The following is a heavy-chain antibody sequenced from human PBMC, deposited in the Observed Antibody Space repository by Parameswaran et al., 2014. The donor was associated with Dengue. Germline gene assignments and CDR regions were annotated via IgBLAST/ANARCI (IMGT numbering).Heavy chain of an antibody. Sequence: VRQAPGKGLEYVSAISTNGGGTYYADSVKGRFTISRDNSKNTLYLQMGSLRPEDMAVYYCVRYSIYDFDIWGQGTRVTVSS. D-gene: IGHD2-21*01. V-gene: IGHV3-64*02. CDR2: ISTNGGGT. CDR3: VRYSIYDFDI. J-gene: IGHJ3*02.